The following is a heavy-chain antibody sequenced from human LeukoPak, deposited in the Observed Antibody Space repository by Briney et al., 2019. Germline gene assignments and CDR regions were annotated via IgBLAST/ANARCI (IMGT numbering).Heavy chain of an antibody. CDR3: AKALGGSGSYRNWFDP. D-gene: IGHD1-26*01. CDR2: ISGSGAST. Sequence: GGSLRLSCLTSGFTLSTNAMSWVRQAPGKGLEWISGISGSGASTYYADSVKGRFPISRDDSRNTLYLQMNSLRGDDTAVYYCAKALGGSGSYRNWFDPWGQGTLVTVSS. V-gene: IGHV3-23*01. J-gene: IGHJ5*02. CDR1: GFTLSTNA.